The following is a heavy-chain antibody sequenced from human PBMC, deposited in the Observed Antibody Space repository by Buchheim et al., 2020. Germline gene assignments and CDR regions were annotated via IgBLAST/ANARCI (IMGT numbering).Heavy chain of an antibody. J-gene: IGHJ4*02. V-gene: IGHV1-2*02. CDR3: ARDRYGIFDY. Sequence: QVQLVQSGAEVKRPGASVKVSCKASGYNFSDYYMHWVRQAPGQGIEWVGWINPSTGGIRYAQKFQGTVTMTTDTSITTAYVELSSLRSDDTAVYYCARDRYGIFDYWGQGSL. CDR1: GYNFSDYY. CDR2: INPSTGGI. D-gene: IGHD1-14*01.